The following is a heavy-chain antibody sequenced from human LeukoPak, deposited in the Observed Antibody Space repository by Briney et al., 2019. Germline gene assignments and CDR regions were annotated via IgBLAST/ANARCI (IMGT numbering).Heavy chain of an antibody. CDR1: GSTFTSYG. J-gene: IGHJ4*02. Sequence: ASVKVSCNSSGSTFTSYGIGWVRQAPGQGLGWIGWISAYNGNTNYAQKLQGRVTMTTATSTSTAYMELRSLRSDDTAVYYCARGRSGWAQGFDYWGQGTLVTVSS. CDR3: ARGRSGWAQGFDY. CDR2: ISAYNGNT. D-gene: IGHD6-19*01. V-gene: IGHV1-18*01.